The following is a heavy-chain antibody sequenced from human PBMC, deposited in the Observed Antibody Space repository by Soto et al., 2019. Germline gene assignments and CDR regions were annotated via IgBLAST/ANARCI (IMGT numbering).Heavy chain of an antibody. CDR3: VRGAAGDSSLVTYHFDS. D-gene: IGHD3-16*01. J-gene: IGHJ4*02. CDR2: INPHSGGT. Sequence: AASVKVSCKASGYTFIDFYLHWVRQAPGQGLEWMVWINPHSGGTNYAQKFQGRVTMTRDTSISTAFMDLSRLRSDDTAVYYCVRGAAGDSSLVTYHFDSWGQGTLVTVSS. CDR1: GYTFIDFY. V-gene: IGHV1-2*02.